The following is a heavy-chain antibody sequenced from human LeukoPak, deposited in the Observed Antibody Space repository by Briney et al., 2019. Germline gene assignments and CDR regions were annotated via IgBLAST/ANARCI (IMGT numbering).Heavy chain of an antibody. CDR2: ISGTGGST. J-gene: IGHJ2*01. CDR1: GFTFRIYA. D-gene: IGHD6-13*01. Sequence: PGGSLRLSCAASGFTFRIYAMSWVRQAPGKGLEWVSTISGTGGSTFYADSVKGRFTISRDNSKNTLYLQMDSLRVEDTAVYLCAKDWGIAAVASQWFFDLWGRGTLVTVSS. V-gene: IGHV3-23*01. CDR3: AKDWGIAAVASQWFFDL.